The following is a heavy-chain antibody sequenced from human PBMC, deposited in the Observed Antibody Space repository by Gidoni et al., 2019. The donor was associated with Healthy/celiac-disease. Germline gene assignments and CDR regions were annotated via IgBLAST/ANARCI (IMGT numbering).Heavy chain of an antibody. CDR2: IYYSGST. V-gene: IGHV4-61*01. D-gene: IGHD3-16*01. CDR1: GGSVSSGRYY. CDR3: ARDEGGAHDAFDI. J-gene: IGHJ3*02. Sequence: QVQLQESGPGLVKPSETLSLTCTVSGGSVSSGRYYWSWIRQPPGKGLEWVGYIYYSGSTKYNPSLKSRVTISVDTSKNQFSVKLSSVTAADTAVYYCARDEGGAHDAFDIWGQGTMVTVSS.